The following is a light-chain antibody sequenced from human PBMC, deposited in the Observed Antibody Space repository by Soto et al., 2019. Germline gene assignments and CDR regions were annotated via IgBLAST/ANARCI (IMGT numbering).Light chain of an antibody. CDR3: QQYNNWPLT. CDR1: QSVSSN. V-gene: IGKV3-15*01. Sequence: EIVMTQSPATLSVSPGERATLSCRASQSVSSNLAWYQQKPGQAPRLLIYGASTRATGIPARFSGSGSGTEVTLPISSLQSEDFAVYYCQQYNNWPLTFGQGTKVEIK. CDR2: GAS. J-gene: IGKJ1*01.